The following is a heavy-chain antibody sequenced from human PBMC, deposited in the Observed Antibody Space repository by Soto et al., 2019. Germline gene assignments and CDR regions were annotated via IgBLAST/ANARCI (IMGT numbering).Heavy chain of an antibody. CDR3: ARDVDRTGWYGA. V-gene: IGHV4-31*03. CDR2: IYYSGLT. J-gene: IGHJ4*02. D-gene: IGHD6-19*01. Sequence: SETLSLTCTVSGDSIISGGYYWSWIRQHPGKGLEWIGYIYYSGLTHYDPSLKSRVTISVDMSKNQFSLKVKSVTAADTAVYYCARDVDRTGWYGAWGQGTLVTVSS. CDR1: GDSIISGGYY.